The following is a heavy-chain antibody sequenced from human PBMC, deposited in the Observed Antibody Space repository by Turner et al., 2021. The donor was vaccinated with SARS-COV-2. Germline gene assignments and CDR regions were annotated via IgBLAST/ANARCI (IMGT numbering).Heavy chain of an antibody. Sequence: QVQLVESGGGVVQPGRSLRLSCAASGFTFSSYGMHWGRQAPGKGLEWVAVIWYDGSNKFYADSVKGRFTISRDNSKNTLYLQMNSLRAEDTAVYYCARGAHGDYEDAFDIWGQGTLVTISS. CDR3: ARGAHGDYEDAFDI. CDR1: GFTFSSYG. V-gene: IGHV3-33*01. CDR2: IWYDGSNK. D-gene: IGHD4-17*01. J-gene: IGHJ3*02.